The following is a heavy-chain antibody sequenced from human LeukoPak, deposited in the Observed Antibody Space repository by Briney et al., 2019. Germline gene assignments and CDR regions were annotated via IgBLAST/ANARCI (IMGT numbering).Heavy chain of an antibody. V-gene: IGHV4-34*01. CDR1: GGSFSGYY. J-gene: IGHJ1*01. CDR3: AGGSAATTVTTQYFQH. Sequence: EASETLSLTCAVYGGSFSGYYWSWIRQPPGKGLEWIGEINHSGSTNYNPSLKSRVTISVDTSKNQFSLKLSSVTAADTAVYYCAGGSAATTVTTQYFQHWGQGTLVTVSS. CDR2: INHSGST. D-gene: IGHD4-17*01.